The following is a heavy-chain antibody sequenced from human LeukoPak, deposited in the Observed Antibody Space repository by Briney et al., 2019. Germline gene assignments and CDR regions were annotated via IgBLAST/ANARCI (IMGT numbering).Heavy chain of an antibody. CDR3: ARLGINILTGYIDY. J-gene: IGHJ4*02. Sequence: SETLSLTCAVYGGSFSGCYWSWIRQPPGKGLEWIGEINHSGSTNYNPSLKSRVTISVDTSKNQFSLKLSSVTAADTAVYYCARLGINILTGYIDYWGQGTLVTVSS. D-gene: IGHD3-9*01. V-gene: IGHV4-34*01. CDR1: GGSFSGCY. CDR2: INHSGST.